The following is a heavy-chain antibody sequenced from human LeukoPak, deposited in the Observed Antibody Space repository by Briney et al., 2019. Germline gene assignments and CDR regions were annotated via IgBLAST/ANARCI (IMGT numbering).Heavy chain of an antibody. Sequence: GGSLRLSCAASGFTFNTYAMSWVRQAPGKGLVWVSRIYSDGNTTSYADSVKGRFTISRDNAKNTLDLQMNSLRAEDTAVYYCARHATGTWHFDYWGRGTLVTVSS. CDR1: GFTFNTYA. D-gene: IGHD1-14*01. V-gene: IGHV3-74*01. CDR2: IYSDGNTT. CDR3: ARHATGTWHFDY. J-gene: IGHJ4*02.